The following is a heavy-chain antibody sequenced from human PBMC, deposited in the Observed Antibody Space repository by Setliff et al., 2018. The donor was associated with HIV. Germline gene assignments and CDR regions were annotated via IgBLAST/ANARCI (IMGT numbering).Heavy chain of an antibody. J-gene: IGHJ4*02. CDR2: INPNSGGT. CDR3: ASGLICGGGCTWTVDY. D-gene: IGHD2-21*02. Sequence: ASVKVSCKASGYTFTGYYMHWVRQAPGQGLEWMGWINPNSGGTNYAQKFQGRVTMTRDTSISTAYMELSRLRSDDTAVYYCASGLICGGGCTWTVDYWGQGTLVTVSS. CDR1: GYTFTGYY. V-gene: IGHV1-2*02.